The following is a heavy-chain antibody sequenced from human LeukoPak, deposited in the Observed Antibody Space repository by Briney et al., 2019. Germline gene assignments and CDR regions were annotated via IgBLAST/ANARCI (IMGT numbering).Heavy chain of an antibody. J-gene: IGHJ3*02. V-gene: IGHV4-4*07. CDR2: IYTSGST. Sequence: SETLSLTCTVSGGSISSYYWSWIRQPAGKGLEWIGRIYTSGSTNYNPSLKSRVTMSVDTSKNLFSLKLTSVTAADTAVYYCARNDRSSTSCQFGDAFDIWGQGAMVTVSS. CDR3: ARNDRSSTSCQFGDAFDI. CDR1: GGSISSYY. D-gene: IGHD2-2*01.